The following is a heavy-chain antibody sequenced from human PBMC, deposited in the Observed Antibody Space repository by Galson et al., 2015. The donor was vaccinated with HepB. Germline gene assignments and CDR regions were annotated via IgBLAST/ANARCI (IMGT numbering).Heavy chain of an antibody. CDR2: INSDGSST. D-gene: IGHD2-2*02. CDR3: ARLPVAIFNWYFDL. Sequence: SLRLSCAASGFTFSSYWMHWVRQAPGKGLVWVSRINSDGSSTSYADSVKGRFTMSRDNAKKSLYLQMNSLRSEDTAVYYCARLPVAIFNWYFDLWGRGTLVTVSS. J-gene: IGHJ2*01. V-gene: IGHV3-74*01. CDR1: GFTFSSYW.